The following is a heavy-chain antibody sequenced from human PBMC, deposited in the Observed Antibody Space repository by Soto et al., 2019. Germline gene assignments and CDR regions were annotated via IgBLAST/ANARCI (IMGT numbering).Heavy chain of an antibody. J-gene: IGHJ4*02. CDR3: ARQGEVLDF. CDR2: IYPGDSNT. CDR1: GYSFTSYW. V-gene: IGHV5-51*01. Sequence: PGESLKISCKGSGYSFTSYWIGWVRQMPGKGLEWMGIIYPGDSNTRYSPSFQGQVTFSAERATSTAYLQWSSLKASDTAMYYCARQGEVLDFWGQGTLVTVSS.